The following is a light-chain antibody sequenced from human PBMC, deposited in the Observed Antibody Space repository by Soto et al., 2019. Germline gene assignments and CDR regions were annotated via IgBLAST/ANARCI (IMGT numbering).Light chain of an antibody. Sequence: QSALTQPASVSGSPGQSIAISCTGTSSDVGSYDLVSWYQQHPGKAPTLMIYEVNKRPSGVSNRFSGSKSGNTASLTISGLQAEDEADYYCCSSIGGPNWVFGGGTKVTVL. CDR3: CSSIGGPNWV. CDR1: SSDVGSYDL. CDR2: EVN. J-gene: IGLJ3*02. V-gene: IGLV2-23*02.